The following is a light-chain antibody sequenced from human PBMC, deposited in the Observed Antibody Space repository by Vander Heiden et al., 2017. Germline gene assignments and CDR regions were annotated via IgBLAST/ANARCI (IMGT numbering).Light chain of an antibody. CDR3: QQYNNWPLT. CDR2: GAS. J-gene: IGKJ4*01. CDR1: QSVSSN. V-gene: IGKV3-15*01. Sequence: IVMTQSPPTLSVSPGARATLSCRASQSVSSNLAWYQQKPGQAHRLLIYGASTRATGIPARFSGSGSGTEFTLTISSLQSEDFAIYYCQQYNNWPLTFGGGTKVEIK.